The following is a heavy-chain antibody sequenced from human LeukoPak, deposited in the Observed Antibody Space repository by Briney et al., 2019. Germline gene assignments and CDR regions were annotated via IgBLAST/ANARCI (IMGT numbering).Heavy chain of an antibody. V-gene: IGHV4-59*01. J-gene: IGHJ5*02. CDR2: IYYTGST. CDR1: GGSISNSY. CDR3: ARDVLGYCSGGSCYSNWFDP. Sequence: SETLSLTCTVSGGSISNSYWSWIRQPPGKGLEWIGYIYYTGSTTYNPSLKSRVTISVDTSKNQFSLKLSSVTAADTAVYYCARDVLGYCSGGSCYSNWFDPWGQGTLVTVSS. D-gene: IGHD2-15*01.